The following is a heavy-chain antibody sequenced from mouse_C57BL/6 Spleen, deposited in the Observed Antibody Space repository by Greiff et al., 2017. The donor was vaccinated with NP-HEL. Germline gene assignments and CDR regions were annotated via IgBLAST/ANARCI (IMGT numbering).Heavy chain of an antibody. CDR2: IYPGNSDT. CDR3: TRGSRYWYFDV. CDR1: GYTFTSYW. D-gene: IGHD1-1*01. Sequence: EVQLQQSGTVLARPGASVKMSCKTSGYTFTSYWMHWVKQRPGQGLEWIGAIYPGNSDTSYNQKFKGKAKMTAVTSASTAYMALSSLTNEDSAVYYCTRGSRYWYFDVWGTGTTVTVSS. J-gene: IGHJ1*03. V-gene: IGHV1-5*01.